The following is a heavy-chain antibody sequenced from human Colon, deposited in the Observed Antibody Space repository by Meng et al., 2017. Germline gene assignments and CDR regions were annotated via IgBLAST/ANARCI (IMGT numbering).Heavy chain of an antibody. CDR2: IYLSGSP. Sequence: QASGPGWVEPPGTLSFTCAVSGGSISSSNYWSWVRQPPGKGLEWIGQIYLSGSPSYNPSLESRVTISVDKSKNQLSLRLTSVTAADTAIYYCARHGGWHFDYWGQGTLVTVSS. CDR3: ARHGGWHFDY. D-gene: IGHD6-19*01. J-gene: IGHJ4*02. CDR1: GGSISSSNY. V-gene: IGHV4-4*03.